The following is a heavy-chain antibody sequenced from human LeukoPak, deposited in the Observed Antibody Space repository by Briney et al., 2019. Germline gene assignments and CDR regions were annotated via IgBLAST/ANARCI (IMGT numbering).Heavy chain of an antibody. J-gene: IGHJ4*02. D-gene: IGHD3-9*01. CDR1: GFTFNTYW. CDR2: IKEDGNEK. CDR3: VRDRLTGSYRYFDY. Sequence: GGSLRLSCAVSGFTFNTYWMSWVRQAPGKGLEWVANIKEDGNEKKYVDSVKGRFTISRDNAKNSLYLQMNSLRAEDTAVYYCVRDRLTGSYRYFDYWGQGTLVTVSS. V-gene: IGHV3-7*01.